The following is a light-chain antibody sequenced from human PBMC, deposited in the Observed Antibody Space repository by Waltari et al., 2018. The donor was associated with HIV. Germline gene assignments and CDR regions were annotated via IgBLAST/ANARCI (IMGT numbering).Light chain of an antibody. Sequence: DTVMSQSPDCLTVSRGESDTINCKSSRSVLFGSSNKNRLAWYQQTPGQPPKLLNSWASTRESGFPDRFSGSGSVTDFTLTINRLQAEDVAVYYCQQFSLSPPLTFGGGTKVEIK. CDR1: RSVLFGSSNKNR. V-gene: IGKV4-1*01. CDR2: WAS. J-gene: IGKJ4*01. CDR3: QQFSLSPPLT.